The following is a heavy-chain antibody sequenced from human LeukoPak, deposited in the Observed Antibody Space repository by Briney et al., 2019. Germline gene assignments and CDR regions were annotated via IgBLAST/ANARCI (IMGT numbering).Heavy chain of an antibody. J-gene: IGHJ4*02. Sequence: SGTLSLTCTVSGDSINSLDLWSWVRQPPGKGLEWIGEMYLSGTTHSNPSVKSRVTISIDKSKNQFFLNVSSVTAADTAVYYCAGLVGRYSSGLYYYYFDFWGQGTLVTVSS. CDR1: GDSINSLDL. CDR2: MYLSGTT. D-gene: IGHD3-22*01. CDR3: AGLVGRYSSGLYYYYFDF. V-gene: IGHV4-4*02.